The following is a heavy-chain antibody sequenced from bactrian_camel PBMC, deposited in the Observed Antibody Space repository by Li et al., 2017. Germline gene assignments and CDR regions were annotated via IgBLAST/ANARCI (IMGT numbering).Heavy chain of an antibody. CDR2: IVSFGSVA. CDR3: TKDYVEGLGIDY. D-gene: IGHD1*01. Sequence: HVQLVESGGGSVQAGGSLRLSCAASVSTYSTNCWGWFRQAPGKEREGVADIVSFGSVARYADSVKGRFTISLNYAKNTLYLQLNSLKTEDTAMYYCTKDYVEGLGIDYWGQGTQVTVS. V-gene: IGHV3S54*01. CDR1: VSTYSTNC. J-gene: IGHJ4*01.